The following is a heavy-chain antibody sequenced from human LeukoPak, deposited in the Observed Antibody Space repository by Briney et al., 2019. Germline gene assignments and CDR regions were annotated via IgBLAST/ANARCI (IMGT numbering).Heavy chain of an antibody. Sequence: GGSLRLSCAASGFTFSGYAMSWVRQAPGKGLEWVSAISGSGGSTYYADSVKGRFTISRDNYKNTLYLQMNSLRAEDTAVYYCAKSPTRITMVRGVDYWGQGTLVTVSS. J-gene: IGHJ4*02. CDR3: AKSPTRITMVRGVDY. CDR2: ISGSGGST. V-gene: IGHV3-23*01. CDR1: GFTFSGYA. D-gene: IGHD3-10*01.